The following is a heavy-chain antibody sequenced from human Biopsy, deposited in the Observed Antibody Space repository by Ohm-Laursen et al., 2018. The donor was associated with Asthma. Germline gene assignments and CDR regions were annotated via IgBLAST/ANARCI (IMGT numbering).Heavy chain of an antibody. CDR3: ARVFESSEWGPFYHFGLDV. Sequence: SLRLSCTASGFSFGDYYMNWMRQAPGKGLEWVSFICSYGRTTYPADSVKGRFTISRDNAQKSLFLQMGSLRAEDTAIYYCARVFESSEWGPFYHFGLDVWGQGTTVAVSS. CDR2: ICSYGRTT. J-gene: IGHJ6*02. D-gene: IGHD6-25*01. CDR1: GFSFGDYY. V-gene: IGHV3-11*01.